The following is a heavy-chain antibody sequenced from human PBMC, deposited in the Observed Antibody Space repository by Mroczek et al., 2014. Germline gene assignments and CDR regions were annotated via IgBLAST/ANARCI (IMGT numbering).Heavy chain of an antibody. J-gene: IGHJ4*02. V-gene: IGHV4-61*02. D-gene: IGHD2-2*02. Sequence: QVQLQQWGPGLVKPSQTLSLTCTVSGGSISSGSYYWSWIRQPAGKGLEWIGRIYTSGSTNYNPSLKSRVTMSVDTSKNQFSLKLSSVTAADTAVYYCARSEDIVVVPAAIGAFDYWGQGTLVTVSS. CDR2: IYTSGST. CDR1: GGSISSGSYY. CDR3: ARSEDIVVVPAAIGAFDY.